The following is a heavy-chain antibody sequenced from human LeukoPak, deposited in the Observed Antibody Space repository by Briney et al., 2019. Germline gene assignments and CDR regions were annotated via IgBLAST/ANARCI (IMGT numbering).Heavy chain of an antibody. Sequence: ASVKVSCKASGYTFTSYGINWVRQAPGQGLEWMGWINTNTGNPTYAQGFTRRFVFSLDTSVSTAYLQISSLKAEDTAVYYCARDWGLATGYWCFHLWGRGTLVTVSS. V-gene: IGHV7-4-1*02. J-gene: IGHJ2*01. CDR2: INTNTGNP. CDR1: GYTFTSYG. CDR3: ARDWGLATGYWCFHL. D-gene: IGHD5-12*01.